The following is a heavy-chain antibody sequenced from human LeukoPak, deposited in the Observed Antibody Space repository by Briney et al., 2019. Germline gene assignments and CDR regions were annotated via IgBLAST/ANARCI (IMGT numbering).Heavy chain of an antibody. CDR1: GGSISSYY. D-gene: IGHD3-10*01. CDR2: IYYSGST. V-gene: IGHV4-39*07. J-gene: IGHJ4*02. Sequence: PSETLSLTCTVPGGSISSYYWGWIRQPPGKGLEWIGSIYYSGSTYYNPSLKSRVTISVDTSKNQFSLKLSSVTAADTAVYYCARITAMVRGVIHGWGQGTLVTVSS. CDR3: ARITAMVRGVIHG.